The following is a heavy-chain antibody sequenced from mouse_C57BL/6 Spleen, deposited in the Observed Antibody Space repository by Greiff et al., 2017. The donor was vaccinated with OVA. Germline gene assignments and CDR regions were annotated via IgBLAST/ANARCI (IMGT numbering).Heavy chain of an antibody. CDR2: IRSKSNNYAT. D-gene: IGHD2-3*01. CDR1: GFSFNTYA. Sequence: EVQVVESGGGLVQPKGSLKLSCAASGFSFNTYAMNWVRQAPGKGLEWVARIRSKSNNYATYYADSVKDRFTISRDDSESMLYLQMNNLKTEDTAMYYCVRQGDGYADWGQGTLVTVSA. J-gene: IGHJ3*01. CDR3: VRQGDGYAD. V-gene: IGHV10-1*01.